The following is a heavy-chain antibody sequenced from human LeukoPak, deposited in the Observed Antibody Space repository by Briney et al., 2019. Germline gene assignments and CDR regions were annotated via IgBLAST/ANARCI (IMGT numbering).Heavy chain of an antibody. D-gene: IGHD4-17*01. Sequence: ASVKVSCKASGYTFTGNYMHWVRQAPGQGLEWMGWINPNSGGTNYAQKFQGRVTMTRDTSISTAYMELSRLRSDDTAVYYCARDLDYGDLGGWFDPWGQGTLVTVSS. J-gene: IGHJ5*02. CDR2: INPNSGGT. V-gene: IGHV1-2*02. CDR1: GYTFTGNY. CDR3: ARDLDYGDLGGWFDP.